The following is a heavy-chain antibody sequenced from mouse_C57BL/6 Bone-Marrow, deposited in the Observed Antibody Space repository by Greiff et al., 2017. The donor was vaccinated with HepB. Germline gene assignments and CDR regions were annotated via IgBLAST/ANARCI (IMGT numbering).Heavy chain of an antibody. Sequence: EVHLVESGPGLVKPSQSLSLTCSVTGYSITSGYYWNWIRQFPGNKLEWMGYISYDGSNNYNPSLKNRISITRDTSKNQFFLKLNSVTTEDTATYYCARFAVVAFDYWGQGTTLTVSS. J-gene: IGHJ2*01. CDR2: ISYDGSN. CDR3: ARFAVVAFDY. CDR1: GYSITSGYY. D-gene: IGHD1-1*01. V-gene: IGHV3-6*01.